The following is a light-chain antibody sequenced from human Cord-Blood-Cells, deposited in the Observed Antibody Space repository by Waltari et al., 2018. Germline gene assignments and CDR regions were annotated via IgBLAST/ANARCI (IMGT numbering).Light chain of an antibody. CDR3: AAWDDSLNGWV. CDR1: SSTIGSNT. CDR2: SNN. J-gene: IGLJ3*02. V-gene: IGLV1-44*01. Sequence: QSVLTQPPSASGTPGQRVTIPCSASSSTIGSNTVNWYQKLPGTAPKLLIYSNNQRPSGVPDRFSGSKSGTSASLAISGLQSEDEADYYCAAWDDSLNGWVFGGGTKLTVL.